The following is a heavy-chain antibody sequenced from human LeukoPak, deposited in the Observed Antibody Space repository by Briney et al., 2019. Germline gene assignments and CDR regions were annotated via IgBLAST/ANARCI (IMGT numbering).Heavy chain of an antibody. CDR3: ARHQGGMDV. J-gene: IGHJ6*02. Sequence: GESLKISCKASGYCFTTYWVAWVRQMPGKGLEWMGMISPGDFDTRYTPSFKGQVTISADKSISTAYLQWSSLKASDTATYYCARHQGGMDVWGQGTTVTVSS. V-gene: IGHV5-51*01. CDR1: GYCFTTYW. CDR2: ISPGDFDT.